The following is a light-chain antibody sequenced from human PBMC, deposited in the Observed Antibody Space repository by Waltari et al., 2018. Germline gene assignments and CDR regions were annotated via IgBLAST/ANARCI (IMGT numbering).Light chain of an antibody. J-gene: IGKJ2*01. V-gene: IGKV4-1*01. Sequence: EIVLTQSPGTLSLSPGERATLSCKSSQSVFYNSNNKNYLAWYQQKPGQPPKLLIYWASTREPGVPDRVSGSASGANFTLTISSLQAEDVAIYYCQQYYTPPYTFGRGTKLEIK. CDR1: QSVFYNSNNKNY. CDR3: QQYYTPPYT. CDR2: WAS.